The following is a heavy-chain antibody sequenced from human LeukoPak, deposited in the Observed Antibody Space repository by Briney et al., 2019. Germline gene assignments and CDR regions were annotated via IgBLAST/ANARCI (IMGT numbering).Heavy chain of an antibody. J-gene: IGHJ4*02. D-gene: IGHD1-26*01. CDR3: ARRIRGSHIDY. Sequence: WVRQPPGKGLEWIGSIYHSGSTYYNPSLKSRVTISVDTSKNQFSLKLSSVTAADTAVYYCARRIRGSHIDYWGQGTLVTVSS. CDR2: IYHSGST. V-gene: IGHV4-39*01.